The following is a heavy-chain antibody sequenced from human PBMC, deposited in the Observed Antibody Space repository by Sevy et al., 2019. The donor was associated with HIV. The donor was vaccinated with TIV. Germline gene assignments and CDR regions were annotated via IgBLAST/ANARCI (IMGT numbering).Heavy chain of an antibody. J-gene: IGHJ4*02. CDR1: GFIFTTYE. CDR2: ITSSGSTI. V-gene: IGHV3-48*03. D-gene: IGHD3-22*01. Sequence: GGSLRLSCTASGFIFTTYEMNWVRQAPGKGLEWVSYITSSGSTIYYAASVKGRFTISRDNVKNSLYLQISNLRAEDTAVYYCARARDYYDSSGPYYFDYWGQGTLVTVSS. CDR3: ARARDYYDSSGPYYFDY.